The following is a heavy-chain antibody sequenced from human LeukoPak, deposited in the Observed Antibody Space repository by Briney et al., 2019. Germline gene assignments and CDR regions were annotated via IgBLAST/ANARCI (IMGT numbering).Heavy chain of an antibody. CDR2: ISSSGSTI. V-gene: IGHV3-11*01. D-gene: IGHD3-22*01. J-gene: IGHJ4*02. CDR1: GFTFSDYY. Sequence: GGSLRPSCAASGFTFSDYYMSWIRQAPGKGLEWVSYISSSGSTIYYADSVKGRFTISRDNAKNSLYLQMNSLRAEDTAVYYCARRLFYYDSSGYYYWGQGTLVTVSS. CDR3: ARRLFYYDSSGYYY.